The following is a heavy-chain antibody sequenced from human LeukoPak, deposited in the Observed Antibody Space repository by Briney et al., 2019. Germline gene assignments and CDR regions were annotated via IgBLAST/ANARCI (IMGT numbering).Heavy chain of an antibody. D-gene: IGHD1-26*01. CDR3: ARDGLLGYFDY. CDR1: GFTFSSYA. J-gene: IGHJ4*02. Sequence: GVLRLSCAASGFTFSSYAMHWVRQAPGKGLEWVAVISYDGSNKYYADSVKGRFTISRDNSKNTLYLQMNSLRAEDTAVYYCARDGLLGYFDYWGQGTLVTVSS. V-gene: IGHV3-30-3*01. CDR2: ISYDGSNK.